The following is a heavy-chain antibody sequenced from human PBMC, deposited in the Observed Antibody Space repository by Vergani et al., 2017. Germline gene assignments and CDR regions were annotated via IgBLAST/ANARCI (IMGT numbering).Heavy chain of an antibody. J-gene: IGHJ4*02. CDR3: AKDDGDYVFGY. Sequence: VQLVASGGGVVQPGRSLRLSCAASGFTFSSYSMNWVRQDPGKGLEWVSYISSSSINIFYADSVKGRFTISRDNAKNALYLQMNSLRAEDTAVYYCAKDDGDYVFGYWGQGTLVTVSS. CDR2: ISSSSINI. CDR1: GFTFSSYS. D-gene: IGHD4-17*01. V-gene: IGHV3-48*01.